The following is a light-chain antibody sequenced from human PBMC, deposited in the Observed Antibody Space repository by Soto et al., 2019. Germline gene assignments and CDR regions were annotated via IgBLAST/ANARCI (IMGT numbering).Light chain of an antibody. CDR3: ETWDSNIWV. Sequence: QSVLTQSSSASASLGSSVKLTCTLSSGHSSYIIAWHQQQPGKAPRYLMKLEGSGSYNKGSGVPDRFSGSSSGADRYLTISNLQFEDDADYYCETWDSNIWVFGGGTKLTVL. V-gene: IGLV4-60*02. CDR1: SGHSSYI. CDR2: LEGSGSY. J-gene: IGLJ3*02.